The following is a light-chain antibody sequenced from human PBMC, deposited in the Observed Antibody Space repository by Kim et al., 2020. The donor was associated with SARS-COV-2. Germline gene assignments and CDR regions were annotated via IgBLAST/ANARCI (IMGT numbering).Light chain of an antibody. V-gene: IGLV4-69*01. J-gene: IGLJ3*02. CDR3: QTWGTGILV. CDR2: LNTDGSH. CDR1: SGHSTYA. Sequence: QLVLTQSPSASASLGASVKLTCTLSSGHSTYAIAWHQQQPEKGPRYLMRLNTDGSHNKGDGIPDRLSVSSSGAERYLTISSLQSEDEADYYCQTWGTGILVFGGGTKLTVL.